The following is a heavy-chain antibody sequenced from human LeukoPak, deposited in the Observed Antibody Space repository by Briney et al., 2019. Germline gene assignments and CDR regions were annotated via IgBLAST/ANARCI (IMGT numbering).Heavy chain of an antibody. J-gene: IGHJ4*02. Sequence: ASVKVSCKASGYTFTSYGISWVRQAPGQGLEWMGGIIPIFGTANYAQKFQGRVTITADKSTSTAYMELSSLRSEDTAVYYCARADFWSGLRGAYYFDYWGQGTLVTVSS. CDR2: IIPIFGTA. CDR3: ARADFWSGLRGAYYFDY. D-gene: IGHD3-3*01. V-gene: IGHV1-69*06. CDR1: GYTFTSYG.